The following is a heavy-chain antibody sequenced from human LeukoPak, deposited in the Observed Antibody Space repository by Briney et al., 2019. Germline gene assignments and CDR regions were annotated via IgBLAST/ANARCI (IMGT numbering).Heavy chain of an antibody. J-gene: IGHJ4*02. Sequence: GESLKISCKGSGYSFTSYWIGWVRQMPGKGLEWMGIIYPGDSDTRYSPPFQGQVTISADKPISTAYLQWSSLKASDTAMYDCASRYCSSTSCYGGFDYWGQGTLVTVSS. CDR2: IYPGDSDT. V-gene: IGHV5-51*04. CDR3: ASRYCSSTSCYGGFDY. CDR1: GYSFTSYW. D-gene: IGHD2-2*01.